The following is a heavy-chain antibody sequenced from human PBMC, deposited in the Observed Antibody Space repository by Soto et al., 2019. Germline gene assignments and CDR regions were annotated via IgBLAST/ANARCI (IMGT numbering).Heavy chain of an antibody. CDR1: RYTFTSYY. Sequence: ASVKVSFKSCRYTFTSYYIHLVRQAPRQGLEWMGIINPSGGSTSYAQKFHGRVTMTRDTSTSAVYMELSSLRSEDTAVYYCARGMYYYDSSGYYLDYWGQGTLVTVSS. CDR2: INPSGGST. CDR3: ARGMYYYDSSGYYLDY. V-gene: IGHV1-46*01. J-gene: IGHJ4*02. D-gene: IGHD3-22*01.